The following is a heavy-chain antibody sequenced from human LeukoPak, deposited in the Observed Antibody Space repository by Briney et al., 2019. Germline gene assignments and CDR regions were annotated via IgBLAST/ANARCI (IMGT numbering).Heavy chain of an antibody. CDR2: IYYTGST. V-gene: IGHV4-39*01. CDR3: ARRWGNIVGVTYEY. CDR1: GSSITSVSHY. D-gene: IGHD2-21*01. J-gene: IGHJ4*02. Sequence: PSESLSLTCTISGSSITSVSHYWGWIRQPPGKGLEWIGDIYYTGSTYYSPSLRSRVTMSVHTSENQFSLRLNSVTAVDTAVYYCARRWGNIVGVTYEYWGQGTLVTVSS.